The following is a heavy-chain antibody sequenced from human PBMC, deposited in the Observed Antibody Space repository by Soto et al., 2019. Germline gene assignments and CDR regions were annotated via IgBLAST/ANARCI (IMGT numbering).Heavy chain of an antibody. V-gene: IGHV3-23*01. CDR1: GFTFSSYA. J-gene: IGHJ4*02. CDR3: AKKALLWFGELLSPDY. D-gene: IGHD3-10*01. Sequence: EVQLLESGGGLVQPGGSLRLSCAASGFTFSSYAMSWVRQAPGKGLEWVSAISGSGGSTYYADSVKGRFTISRDNYKNTLYLQMNSLRAEDTAVYYCAKKALLWFGELLSPDYWGQGTLVTVSS. CDR2: ISGSGGST.